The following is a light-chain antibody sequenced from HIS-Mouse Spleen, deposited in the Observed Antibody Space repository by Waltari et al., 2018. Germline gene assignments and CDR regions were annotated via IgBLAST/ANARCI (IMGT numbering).Light chain of an antibody. Sequence: SYELPQPPSVSVSPGQTARITCSGDALPKPYAYWYQQKPGQAPVLVIYKDSERPSGIPERFSGSSSGTTVTLTISGVQAEDEADYYCQSADSSGTYVVFGGGTKLTVL. CDR3: QSADSSGTYVV. CDR1: ALPKPY. J-gene: IGLJ2*01. CDR2: KDS. V-gene: IGLV3-25*03.